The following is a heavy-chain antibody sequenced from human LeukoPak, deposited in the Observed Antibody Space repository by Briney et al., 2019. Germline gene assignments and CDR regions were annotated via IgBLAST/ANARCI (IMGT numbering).Heavy chain of an antibody. J-gene: IGHJ3*02. CDR3: ASDRKLRSHASDI. CDR2: IYHSGST. D-gene: IGHD4-17*01. CDR1: GGSISSYY. Sequence: SETLSLTCTVSGGSISSYYWNWIRQPPGKGLEWIGFIYHSGSTNYNPSLKSRVTISVDTSKNQFSLNLSSVTAADTAVYYCASDRKLRSHASDIWGQGTMVTVSS. V-gene: IGHV4-59*12.